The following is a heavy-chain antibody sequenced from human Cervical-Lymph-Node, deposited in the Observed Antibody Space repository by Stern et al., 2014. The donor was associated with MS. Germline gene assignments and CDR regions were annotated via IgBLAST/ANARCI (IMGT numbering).Heavy chain of an antibody. CDR1: GGSVSNGLYY. D-gene: IGHD3-3*01. J-gene: IGHJ4*02. CDR2: ISHSGSA. Sequence: LQLQESGPGLVKPSETLSLTCTVSGGSVSNGLYYWSWIRQPPGKGLEWIGCISHSGSANYNPSLKSRVTISVDTSKNQFSLNLSSVTAADTAVYYCARDALTILGTDSWGQGTLVTVSS. CDR3: ARDALTILGTDS. V-gene: IGHV4-61*01.